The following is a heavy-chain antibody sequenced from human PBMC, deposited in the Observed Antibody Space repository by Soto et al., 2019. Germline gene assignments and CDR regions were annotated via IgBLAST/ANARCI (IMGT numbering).Heavy chain of an antibody. CDR1: GGSIGSSNW. D-gene: IGHD5-12*01. V-gene: IGHV4-4*02. CDR3: AREGNLGRWLQPLDF. CDR2: IYHSGST. Sequence: PSETLSLTCAVSGGSIGSSNWWSWVRQPPGKGLEWIGEIYHSGSTNYNPSLKSRVTISVDKSKNQFSLKLSSVTAADTAKYFCAREGNLGRWLQPLDFWGQGTLVTVSS. J-gene: IGHJ4*02.